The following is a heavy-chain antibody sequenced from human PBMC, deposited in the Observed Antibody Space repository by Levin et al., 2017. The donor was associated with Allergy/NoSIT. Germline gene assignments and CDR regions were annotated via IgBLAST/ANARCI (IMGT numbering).Heavy chain of an antibody. CDR1: GFTFSSYA. D-gene: IGHD5-18*01. CDR2: ISYDGSNK. J-gene: IGHJ3*02. V-gene: IGHV3-30-3*01. Sequence: LSLTCAASGFTFSSYAMHWVRQAPGKGLEWVAVISYDGSNKYYADSVKGRFTISRDNSKNTLYLQMNSLRAEDTAVYYCAMVIIWGQGTMVTVSS. CDR3: AMVII.